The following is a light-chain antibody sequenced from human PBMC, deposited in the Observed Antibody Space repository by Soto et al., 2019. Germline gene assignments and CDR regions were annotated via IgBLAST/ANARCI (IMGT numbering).Light chain of an antibody. J-gene: IGLJ1*01. CDR2: DVS. CDR3: SSYTTSNTRQIV. Sequence: QSALTQPASVSGSPGQSITISCTGTSSDVGGYNYVSWYQHHPGKAPKLMIYDVSNRPSGVSNRFSGSKSGNTASLTISGLQPEDEADYYCSSYTTSNTRQIVLGTGTNSPS. V-gene: IGLV2-14*03. CDR1: SSDVGGYNY.